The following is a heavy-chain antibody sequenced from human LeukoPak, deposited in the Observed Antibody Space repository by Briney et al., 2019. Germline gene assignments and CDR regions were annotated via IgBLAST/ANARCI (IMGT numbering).Heavy chain of an antibody. V-gene: IGHV3-9*01. J-gene: IGHJ4*02. CDR1: GFIFDDYA. D-gene: IGHD1-26*01. CDR2: ISWSSGSI. Sequence: GRSLRLSCAASGFIFDDYAMHWVRQAPGKGLEWVSGISWSSGSIAYADSVKGRFTISRDNAKNSLYLQMNSLRAEDTALYYCAKDSTDSGSYSPFDYWGQGTLVTVSS. CDR3: AKDSTDSGSYSPFDY.